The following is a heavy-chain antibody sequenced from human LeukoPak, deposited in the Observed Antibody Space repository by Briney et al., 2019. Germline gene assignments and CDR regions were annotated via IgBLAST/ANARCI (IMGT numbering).Heavy chain of an antibody. V-gene: IGHV4-59*01. CDR1: GGSISSYY. CDR3: ARTFMITFGGVIEYFEY. J-gene: IGHJ4*02. D-gene: IGHD3-16*02. CDR2: IYYSGST. Sequence: PSETLSLTCTVSGGSISSYYWSWIRQPPGKGLEWIGYIYYSGSTNYNPSLKSRVSISVDTSKNQFSLKLSSVTAADTAVYYCARTFMITFGGVIEYFEYWGQGTLVTVSS.